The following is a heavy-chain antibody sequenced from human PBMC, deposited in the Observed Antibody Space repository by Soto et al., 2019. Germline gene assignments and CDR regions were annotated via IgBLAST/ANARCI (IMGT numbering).Heavy chain of an antibody. CDR2: INHSGST. CDR3: ARSPRNWGFDY. CDR1: CGSFSGYY. Sequence: PSETLSLTCAVYCGSFSGYYWSWIRQPPGKGLEWIGEINHSGSTNYNPSLKSRVTMSVDTSKNQFSLKLSSVTAADTAVYYCARSPRNWGFDYWGLGTLVTVSS. V-gene: IGHV4-34*01. J-gene: IGHJ4*02. D-gene: IGHD7-27*01.